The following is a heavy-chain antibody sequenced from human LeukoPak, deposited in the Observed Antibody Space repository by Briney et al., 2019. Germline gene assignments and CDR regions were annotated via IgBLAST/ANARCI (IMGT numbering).Heavy chain of an antibody. CDR2: VSSSSSYI. CDR1: GFTFSSYS. CDR3: ARAPVLEWLSHFDY. V-gene: IGHV3-21*01. Sequence: GGSLRLSCAASGFTFSSYSMNWVRQAPGKGLEWVSSVSSSSSYIYYADSVKGRFTISRDNAKNSLYLQMNSLRAEDTAVYYCARAPVLEWLSHFDYWGQGTLVTVSS. J-gene: IGHJ4*02. D-gene: IGHD3-3*01.